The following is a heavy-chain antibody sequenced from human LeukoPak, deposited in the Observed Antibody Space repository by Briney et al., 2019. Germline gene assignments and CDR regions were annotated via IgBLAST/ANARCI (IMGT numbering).Heavy chain of an antibody. CDR3: ARRRATTIDY. V-gene: IGHV4-34*01. J-gene: IGHJ4*02. D-gene: IGHD5-12*01. Sequence: SETLSLTCAVYGGSFSGYYWSWIRQPPGKGLEWIGEINHSGSTYYNPSLKSRVTISVDTSKNQFSLKLSSVTAADTAVYYCARRRATTIDYWGQGTLVTVSS. CDR2: INHSGST. CDR1: GGSFSGYY.